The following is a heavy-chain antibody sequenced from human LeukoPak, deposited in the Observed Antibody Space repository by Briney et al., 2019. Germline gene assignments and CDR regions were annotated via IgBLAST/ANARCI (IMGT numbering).Heavy chain of an antibody. CDR2: IKQDGSEK. CDR3: AKDAVTSIVVVTAISSL. V-gene: IGHV3-7*03. CDR1: GFTFSSYW. D-gene: IGHD2-21*02. J-gene: IGHJ4*02. Sequence: PGGSLRLSCAASGFTFSSYWMSWVRQAPGKGLEWVANIKQDGSEKNYVDSVKGRFTISRDNAKNSLELQMNSLRAEDTAVYYCAKDAVTSIVVVTAISSLWGQGTLVTVSS.